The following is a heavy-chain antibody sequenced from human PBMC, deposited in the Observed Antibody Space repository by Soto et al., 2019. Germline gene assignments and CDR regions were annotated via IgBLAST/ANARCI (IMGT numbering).Heavy chain of an antibody. V-gene: IGHV3-53*01. CDR3: ARGDDYGDYVFDY. CDR1: GFTVSSNY. Sequence: PGGSLRLSCAVSGFTVSSNYMSRVRQAPGKGLEWVSVIYSGGSTYYADSVKGRFTISRDNSKSTLYLQMNSLRAEDTAVYYCARGDDYGDYVFDYWGQGTLVTVSS. J-gene: IGHJ4*02. D-gene: IGHD4-17*01. CDR2: IYSGGST.